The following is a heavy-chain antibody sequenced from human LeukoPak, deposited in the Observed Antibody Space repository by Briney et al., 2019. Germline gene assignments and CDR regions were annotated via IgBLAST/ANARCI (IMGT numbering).Heavy chain of an antibody. CDR2: IYTSGST. CDR3: ARGESSSSPLYYYYYYMDV. CDR1: ARSINSGTHY. V-gene: IGHV4-61*02. J-gene: IGHJ6*03. Sequence: PSETLSLTCTVPARSINSGTHYWSWIRQPPGKGLEWIGRIYTSGSTNYNPSLKSRVTISVDTSKNQFSLKLSSVTAADTAMYYCARGESSSSPLYYYYYYMDVWGKGTTVTVSS. D-gene: IGHD6-6*01.